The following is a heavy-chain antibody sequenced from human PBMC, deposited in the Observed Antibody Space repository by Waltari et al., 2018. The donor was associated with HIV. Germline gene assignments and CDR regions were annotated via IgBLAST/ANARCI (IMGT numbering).Heavy chain of an antibody. Sequence: QVQLVQSGAEVKKPGASVKVSCKASGYTFTSYGISWVRQAPGQGLEWMGWISAYNGNTNYAQKLQGRVTMTTDTSTSTAYMELRSLRSDDTAVYYCARDGYCSSTSCYTVHYYYGMDVWGQGTTVTVSS. V-gene: IGHV1-18*01. D-gene: IGHD2-2*02. CDR3: ARDGYCSSTSCYTVHYYYGMDV. CDR1: GYTFTSYG. CDR2: ISAYNGNT. J-gene: IGHJ6*02.